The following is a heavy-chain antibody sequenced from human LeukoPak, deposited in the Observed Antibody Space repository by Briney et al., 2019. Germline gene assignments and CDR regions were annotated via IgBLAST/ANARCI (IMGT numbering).Heavy chain of an antibody. J-gene: IGHJ4*02. D-gene: IGHD2-15*01. CDR1: GGTFGSYA. CDR3: ARPRTLGYCSGGSCYRTHFDY. V-gene: IGHV1-69*13. CDR2: IIPIFGTA. Sequence: ASVKVSCKASGGTFGSYAISWVRQAPGQGLEWMGGIIPIFGTANYAQKFQGRVTITADESTSTAYMELSSLRSEDTAVYYCARPRTLGYCSGGSCYRTHFDYWGQGTLVTVSS.